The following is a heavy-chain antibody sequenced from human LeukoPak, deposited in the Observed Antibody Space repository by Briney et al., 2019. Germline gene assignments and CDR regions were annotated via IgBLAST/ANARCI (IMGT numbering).Heavy chain of an antibody. V-gene: IGHV3-23*01. D-gene: IGHD3-10*01. Sequence: PGGSLRLSCAASGFTFSSYAMSWVRQAPGKGLEWVSAISGSSGSTYYADSVKGRFTISRDNSKNTLYLQMNSLRAEDTAAYYWAKSKDRTLVRGVLDYWGQGTLVTVSS. CDR2: ISGSSGST. J-gene: IGHJ4*02. CDR3: AKSKDRTLVRGVLDY. CDR1: GFTFSSYA.